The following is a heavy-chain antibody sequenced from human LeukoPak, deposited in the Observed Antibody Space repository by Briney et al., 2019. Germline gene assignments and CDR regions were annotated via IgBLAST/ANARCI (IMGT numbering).Heavy chain of an antibody. Sequence: GASVKVSCKVSGYTLTELSMHWVRQAPGEGLEWMGGFDPEDGETIYAQKFQGRVTMTEDTSTDTAYMELSSLRSEDTAVYYCATGYYYGSGSYYNPPLGYWGQGTLVTVSS. CDR2: FDPEDGET. J-gene: IGHJ4*02. V-gene: IGHV1-24*01. CDR3: ATGYYYGSGSYYNPPLGY. CDR1: GYTLTELS. D-gene: IGHD3-10*01.